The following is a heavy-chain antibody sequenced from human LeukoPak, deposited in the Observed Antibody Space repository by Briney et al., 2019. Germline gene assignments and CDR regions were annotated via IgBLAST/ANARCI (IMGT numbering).Heavy chain of an antibody. J-gene: IGHJ4*02. CDR1: GGSISSYY. D-gene: IGHD5-18*01. CDR3: ARGGYSYGYEYDY. V-gene: IGHV4-59*01. Sequence: SETLSLTCTVSGGSISSYYWSWIRPPPGKGLAWIGYIYYSGSTNYNPSLKSRVTISVDTSKNQFSLKLSSVTAADTAVYYCARGGYSYGYEYDYWGQGTLVTVSS. CDR2: IYYSGST.